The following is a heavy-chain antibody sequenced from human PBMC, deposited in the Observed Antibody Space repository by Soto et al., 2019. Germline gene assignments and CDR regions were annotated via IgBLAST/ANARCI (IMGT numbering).Heavy chain of an antibody. CDR2: IYPGDSDT. V-gene: IGHV5-51*01. CDR1: GYSFTSYW. D-gene: IGHD3-3*01. J-gene: IGHJ4*02. CDR3: ARHGKFCSITNYLDT. Sequence: GESLKISCNGSGYSFTSYWIAWVRQMPGKGLECMGIIYPGDSDTRYSPSFQGQVTISVDKSINTAYLQWSSLRASDTAIYYCARHGKFCSITNYLDTWFQGAVVTFSS.